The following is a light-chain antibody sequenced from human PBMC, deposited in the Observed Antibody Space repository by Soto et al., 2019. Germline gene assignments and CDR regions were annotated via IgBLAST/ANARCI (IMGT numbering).Light chain of an antibody. Sequence: EIVLTQSPATLSLSPGERATLSCRASQSVDSYLDWYQQKPGQAPRLLIFDASNRPTGIPARFGGSGSGTFFTLTISSLEPEDFAVYYCQQHSNRLTFGGGTKVEIK. J-gene: IGKJ4*01. CDR1: QSVDSY. V-gene: IGKV3-11*01. CDR2: DAS. CDR3: QQHSNRLT.